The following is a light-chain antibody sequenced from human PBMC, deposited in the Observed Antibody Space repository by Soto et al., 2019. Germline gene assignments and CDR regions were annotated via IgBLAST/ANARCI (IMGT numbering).Light chain of an antibody. J-gene: IGLJ2*01. V-gene: IGLV1-44*01. CDR3: AAWDDSLNGVV. CDR1: SSNIGSNT. Sequence: QSALTQPPSASGTPGQRVTISCSGSSSNIGSNTVNCYQQLPGTAPKLLIYSNNQRPSGVPDRFSGSKSGTSASLAISGLQSEDEADYYCAAWDDSLNGVVFGGGTKVTVL. CDR2: SNN.